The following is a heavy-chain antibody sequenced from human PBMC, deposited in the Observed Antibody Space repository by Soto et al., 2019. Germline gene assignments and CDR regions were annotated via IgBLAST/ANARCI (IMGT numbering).Heavy chain of an antibody. CDR2: IDPSDSYT. CDR3: ARYPRYTTSYNWFDP. V-gene: IGHV5-10-1*01. CDR1: GYSFTSYW. D-gene: IGHD2-2*02. J-gene: IGHJ5*02. Sequence: LGESLKISCKGSGYSFTSYWLSWVRQMPGTGLEWMGRIDPSDSYTNYSPSFQGHVTISADKSISTAYLQWSSLKASDTAMYYCARYPRYTTSYNWFDPWGQGTLVTVSS.